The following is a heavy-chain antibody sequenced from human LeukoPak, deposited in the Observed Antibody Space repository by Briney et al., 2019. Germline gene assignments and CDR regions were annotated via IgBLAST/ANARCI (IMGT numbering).Heavy chain of an antibody. V-gene: IGHV3-15*01. CDR1: GFTFSSYW. J-gene: IGHJ4*02. CDR2: IKSENDGGTT. Sequence: TGGSLRLSCAASGFTFSSYWMSWVRQAPGKGLEWVGRIKSENDGGTTDYASPVRGRFVISRDDSKNTLYLQMSGLRMEDTAVYYCTTAAALGWGQGTLVTVSS. CDR3: TTAAALG. D-gene: IGHD6-25*01.